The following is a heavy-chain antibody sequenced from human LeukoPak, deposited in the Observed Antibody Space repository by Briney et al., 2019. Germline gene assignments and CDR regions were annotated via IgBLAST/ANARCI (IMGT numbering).Heavy chain of an antibody. V-gene: IGHV4-38-2*01. CDR3: ARFTMIALFDY. Sequence: GSLRLSCAASGLTFSFYSMNWVRQPPGKGLEWIGSIYYSGSTYYNPSLKSRVTISVDTSKNQFSLKLSSVTAADTAVYYCARFTMIALFDYWGQGTLVTVSS. CDR1: GLTFSFYS. J-gene: IGHJ4*02. D-gene: IGHD3-22*01. CDR2: IYYSGST.